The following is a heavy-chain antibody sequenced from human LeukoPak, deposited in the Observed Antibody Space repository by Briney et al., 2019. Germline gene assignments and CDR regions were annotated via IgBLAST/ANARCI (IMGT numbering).Heavy chain of an antibody. CDR2: IHSGESP. Sequence: SETLSLTCTVSGGSISSYFWGWIRQPPGKGLEWIGIIHSGESPYYSPSLESRISISIDTSKNQFSLKFNSVTAADTAVYYCARGGGVRTGSGWRPGNWFDPWGQGTLVIVSS. CDR3: ARGGGVRTGSGWRPGNWFDP. J-gene: IGHJ5*02. CDR1: GGSISSYF. D-gene: IGHD6-19*01. V-gene: IGHV4-59*08.